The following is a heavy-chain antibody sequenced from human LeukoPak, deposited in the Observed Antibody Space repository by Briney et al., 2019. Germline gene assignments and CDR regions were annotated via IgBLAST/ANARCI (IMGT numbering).Heavy chain of an antibody. Sequence: GASVKVSCKASGVTFSSYAISWVRQAPGQGLEWMGGIIPIFGTANYAQKFQGRVTITADESTSTAYMELSSLRSEDTAVYYCARDYRVVGAIRYYYGMDVWGQGTTGTVSS. D-gene: IGHD1-26*01. V-gene: IGHV1-69*13. CDR3: ARDYRVVGAIRYYYGMDV. CDR1: GVTFSSYA. J-gene: IGHJ6*02. CDR2: IIPIFGTA.